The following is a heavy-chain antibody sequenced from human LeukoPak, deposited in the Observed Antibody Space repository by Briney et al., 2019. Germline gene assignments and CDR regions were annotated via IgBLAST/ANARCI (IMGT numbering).Heavy chain of an antibody. CDR3: ALLCVVVVAAAWDY. CDR1: GLTFSSYG. J-gene: IGHJ4*02. CDR2: ISYDGSNK. D-gene: IGHD2-2*01. Sequence: GGCLRLSRAASGLTFSSYGMHGVRQAPGKGVEWVAGISYDGSNKYYADSMKGRFTISRDNSKNTLYLQMNSLRAEDTAVYYWALLCVVVVAAAWDYWGQGTLVTVSS. V-gene: IGHV3-30*03.